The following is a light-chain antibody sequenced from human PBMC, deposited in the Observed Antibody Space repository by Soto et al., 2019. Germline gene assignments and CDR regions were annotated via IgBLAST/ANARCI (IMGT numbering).Light chain of an antibody. CDR3: AAWDDSLNGYV. CDR1: SSNIGSNT. Sequence: QAVVTQPPSASGTPGQRVTISGSGSSSNIGSNTVNWYQQLPGTAPKLLIYSNNQRPSGAPDRFSGSKSGTSASLAISGLQSEDEADYYCAAWDDSLNGYVFGTGTKVTVL. CDR2: SNN. V-gene: IGLV1-44*01. J-gene: IGLJ1*01.